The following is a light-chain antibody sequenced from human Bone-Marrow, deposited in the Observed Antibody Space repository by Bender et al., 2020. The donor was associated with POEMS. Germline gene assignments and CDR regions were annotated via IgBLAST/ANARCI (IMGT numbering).Light chain of an antibody. CDR3: VAWDASLNGWV. Sequence: QSVLTQPPSVSGTPGQRVTISCSGSGSNIGGYPVNWYQQLPGTAPRLLIYTNNERPSEVSDRFSGSKSGTSASLAITGLQSDDEAIYFCVAWDASLNGWVFGGGTKLTVL. CDR2: TNN. CDR1: GSNIGGYP. J-gene: IGLJ3*02. V-gene: IGLV1-44*01.